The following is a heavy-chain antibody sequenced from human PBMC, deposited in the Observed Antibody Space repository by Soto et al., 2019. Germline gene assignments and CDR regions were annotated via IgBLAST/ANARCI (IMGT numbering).Heavy chain of an antibody. V-gene: IGHV2-5*02. Sequence: SGPTLVNPTQTLTLTCTFSGFSLSTSGMGVGWIRQPPGKALEWLALIYWDDDKRYSPSLKSRLTITKDTSKNQVVLTMTNMDPVDTATYYCAHRPSYCSGGSCYSGFDYWGQGTLVTVSS. D-gene: IGHD2-15*01. J-gene: IGHJ4*02. CDR2: IYWDDDK. CDR3: AHRPSYCSGGSCYSGFDY. CDR1: GFSLSTSGMG.